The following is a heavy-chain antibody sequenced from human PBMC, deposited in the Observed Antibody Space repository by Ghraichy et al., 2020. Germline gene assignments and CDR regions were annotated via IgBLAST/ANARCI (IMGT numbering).Heavy chain of an antibody. CDR2: IWYDGSRE. V-gene: IGHV3-33*01. J-gene: IGHJ4*02. CDR1: GFRFREYG. CDR3: ATPTGDWSY. Sequence: GESLNISCAASGFRFREYGMHWVRQAPGKGLQWVAGIWYDGSREYYADSVKGRFTISRDNSENTVSLQMNSLRADDTAVYYCATPTGDWSYWGQGTMVTVTS. D-gene: IGHD7-27*01.